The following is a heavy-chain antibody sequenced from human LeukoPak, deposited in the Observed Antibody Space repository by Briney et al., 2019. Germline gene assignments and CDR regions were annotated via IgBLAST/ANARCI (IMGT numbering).Heavy chain of an antibody. V-gene: IGHV3-23*01. CDR1: GFSFSSYA. Sequence: GGSLRLSCAASGFSFSSYAMSWVRQAPGKGLEWVSSFSGSGGSTYYADSVKGRFTISRDNSKNTLYLQMISLRAEDTAVYYCAKGPLLWDWGQGTLVTVSS. D-gene: IGHD2/OR15-2a*01. CDR3: AKGPLLWD. J-gene: IGHJ4*02. CDR2: FSGSGGST.